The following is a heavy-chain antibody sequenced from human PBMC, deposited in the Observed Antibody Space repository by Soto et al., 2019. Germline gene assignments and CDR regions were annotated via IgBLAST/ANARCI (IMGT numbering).Heavy chain of an antibody. CDR2: IYYSGST. Sequence: PSETLSLTCTVSGGSISSYYWSWIRQPPGKGLEWIGYIYYSGSTNYNPSLKSRVTISVDTSKNQFSLKLSSVTAADTAVYYCARGSQVDTAMGWHFYYYYCGMDVWGQGTTVTVSS. CDR1: GGSISSYY. V-gene: IGHV4-59*01. J-gene: IGHJ6*02. D-gene: IGHD5-18*01. CDR3: ARGSQVDTAMGWHFYYYYCGMDV.